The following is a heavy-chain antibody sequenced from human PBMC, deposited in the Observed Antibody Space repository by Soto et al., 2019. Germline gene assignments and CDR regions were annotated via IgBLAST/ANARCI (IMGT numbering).Heavy chain of an antibody. Sequence: QVQLQESGPGLVKPSETLSLTCTVSGGSISSYYWSWIRQPPGKGLEWIGYIYYSGSTNYNPSLKSRVPRSVDTSKHQFSLKLSSVTAADTAVYSCARQGGYCSCGSCHYWYFDLWGRGTLVTVSS. CDR1: GGSISSYY. CDR3: ARQGGYCSCGSCHYWYFDL. J-gene: IGHJ2*01. V-gene: IGHV4-59*01. CDR2: IYYSGST. D-gene: IGHD2-15*01.